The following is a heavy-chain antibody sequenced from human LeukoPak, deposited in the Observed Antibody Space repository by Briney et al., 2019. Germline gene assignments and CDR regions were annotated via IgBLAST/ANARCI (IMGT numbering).Heavy chain of an antibody. J-gene: IGHJ4*02. CDR2: IDNSGFHI. Sequence: GGSLRLSCAASGFSFSKYDLSCVRRAPGKGLEWISAIDNSGFHIYYADSVKGRFTISRDNSKNTLYLQMNSLKAEDTAVYYCAKESGYSSGWDYFDSWGQGTLVTVSS. D-gene: IGHD3-10*01. V-gene: IGHV3-23*05. CDR1: GFSFSKYD. CDR3: AKESGYSSGWDYFDS.